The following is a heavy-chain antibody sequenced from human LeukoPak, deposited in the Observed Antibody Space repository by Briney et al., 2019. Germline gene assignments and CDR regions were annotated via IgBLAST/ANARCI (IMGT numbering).Heavy chain of an antibody. V-gene: IGHV3-11*01. J-gene: IGHJ6*03. CDR2: ISSSGSTI. CDR3: AREYYDFWSGYYGYYMDV. D-gene: IGHD3-3*01. CDR1: GFTFSDYY. Sequence: GGSLRLSCVASGFTFSDYYMSWIRQAPGKGLEWVSYISSSGSTIYYADSVKGRFTISRDNAKNSLYQQMNSLRAEDTAVYYCAREYYDFWSGYYGYYMDVWGKGTTVTVSS.